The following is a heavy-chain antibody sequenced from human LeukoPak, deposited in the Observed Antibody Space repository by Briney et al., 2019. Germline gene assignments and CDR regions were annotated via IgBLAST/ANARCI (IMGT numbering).Heavy chain of an antibody. V-gene: IGHV7-4-1*02. CDR1: GYTFTTYA. CDR3: ARVRECSSSSCFYGP. J-gene: IGHJ4*02. Sequence: GASVKVSCKASGYTFTTYAMTWVRQAPGQGLEWMGWINTNTGNPTYAQGFTGRFVFSLDTSVSTAYLQISSLKAEDTAVYYCARVRECSSSSCFYGPWGQGTLVTVSS. CDR2: INTNTGNP. D-gene: IGHD2-2*01.